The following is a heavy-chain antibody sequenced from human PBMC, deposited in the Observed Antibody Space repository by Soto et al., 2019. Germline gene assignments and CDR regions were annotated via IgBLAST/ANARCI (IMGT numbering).Heavy chain of an antibody. Sequence: QVQLQESGPGLVKPSQTLSLTCTVSGGSISSGDYYWSWIRQPPGKGLEWIGYIYYSGSTYYNPSLKRRVTISVDTSKIQFSLKLSSMTAADTAGYYCARDLGGAPGGDAFDIWGQGTMVTVSS. CDR3: ARDLGGAPGGDAFDI. J-gene: IGHJ3*02. CDR2: IYYSGST. V-gene: IGHV4-30-4*01. CDR1: GGSISSGDYY. D-gene: IGHD1-26*01.